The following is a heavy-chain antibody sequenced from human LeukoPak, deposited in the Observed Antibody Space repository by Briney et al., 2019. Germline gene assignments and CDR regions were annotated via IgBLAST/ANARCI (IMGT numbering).Heavy chain of an antibody. CDR1: GGSFSGYY. CDR2: INHSGST. V-gene: IGHV4-34*01. CDR3: AREDIPSSYDAFDI. J-gene: IGHJ3*02. Sequence: SETLSLTCAVYGGSFSGYYWSWIRQPPGKGLEWIGEINHSGSTNYNPSLKSRVTISVDTSKNQFSLKLSPVTAADTAVYYCAREDIPSSYDAFDIWGQGTMVTVSS.